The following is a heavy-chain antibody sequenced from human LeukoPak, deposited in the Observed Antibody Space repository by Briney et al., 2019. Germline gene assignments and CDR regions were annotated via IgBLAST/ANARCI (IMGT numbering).Heavy chain of an antibody. V-gene: IGHV1-69*05. CDR1: GYTFTSYG. J-gene: IGHJ3*02. CDR2: IIPIFGTA. CDR3: ARRWLAVQGIAVAGAAFDI. D-gene: IGHD6-19*01. Sequence: SVKVSCKASGYTFTSYGISWVRQAPGQGLEWMGGIIPIFGTANYAQKFQGRVTITTDESTSTAYMELSSLRSEDTAVYYCARRWLAVQGIAVAGAAFDIWGQGTMVTVSS.